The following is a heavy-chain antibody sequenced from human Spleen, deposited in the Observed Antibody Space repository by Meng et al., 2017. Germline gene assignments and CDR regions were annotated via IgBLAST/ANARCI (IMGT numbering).Heavy chain of an antibody. D-gene: IGHD4-23*01. CDR1: GGSISSSDW. CDR2: LYRSGST. Sequence: QVQLQESGPGLVKPSGTLSLTFVVSGGSISSSDWWTWVRQPPGKGLEWIGELYRSGSTYYNSSLRSRVTISVDKSKNQFSLKLSSVTAADTAVYYCARLDLYGGNSPFDYWGQGTLVTVSS. J-gene: IGHJ4*02. CDR3: ARLDLYGGNSPFDY. V-gene: IGHV4-4*02.